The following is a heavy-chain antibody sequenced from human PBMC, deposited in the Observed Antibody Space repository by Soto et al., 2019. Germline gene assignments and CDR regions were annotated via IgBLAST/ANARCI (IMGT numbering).Heavy chain of an antibody. Sequence: LQLQESGPGLVEPSETLSLTCTVSGGSISSSSYYWGWIRQPPGKGLEWFGCIYYSGSTYYNPSLSSRVATSVDTTKNQCSLKLSSVTAADTAVYYCARHPHYHYCSGSFNWFDPWGQGTLLTVSS. CDR2: IYYSGST. V-gene: IGHV4-39*01. J-gene: IGHJ5*02. D-gene: IGHD3-10*01. CDR3: ARHPHYHYCSGSFNWFDP. CDR1: GGSISSSSYY.